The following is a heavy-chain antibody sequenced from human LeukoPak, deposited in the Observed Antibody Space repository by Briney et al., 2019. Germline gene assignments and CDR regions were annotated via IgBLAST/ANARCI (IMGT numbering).Heavy chain of an antibody. V-gene: IGHV4-59*11. CDR2: FHYSGST. CDR3: ARDGPPDY. Sequence: SETLSLTCSVSGGSINNHYWSWIRQPPGKGLEWIGYFHYSGSTNYNPSLKSRVTMSGDTSRNQFSLKVTSVTAADTAVYYCARDGPPDYWGQGTLVTVSS. CDR1: GGSINNHY. J-gene: IGHJ4*02.